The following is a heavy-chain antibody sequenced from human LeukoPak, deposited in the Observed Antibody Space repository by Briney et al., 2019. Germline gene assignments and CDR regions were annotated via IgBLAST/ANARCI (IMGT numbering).Heavy chain of an antibody. CDR2: ISGSGGST. D-gene: IGHD6-19*01. CDR3: AKVGVAGTFFLAS. J-gene: IGHJ5*02. CDR1: GFTFSSYA. V-gene: IGHV3-23*01. Sequence: GGSLRLSCAASGFTFSSYAMSWVRQAPGRGLEWVSAISGSGGSTYYADSVKGRFTISRDNSKNTLYLQMNSLRAEDTAVDYCAKVGVAGTFFLASWGQGTLATVSS.